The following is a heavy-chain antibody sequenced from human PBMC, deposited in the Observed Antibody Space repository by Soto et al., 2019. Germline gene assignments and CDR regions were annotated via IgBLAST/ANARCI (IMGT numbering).Heavy chain of an antibody. CDR1: GFTFSSYA. V-gene: IGHV3-23*01. CDR2: ISGSGGST. D-gene: IGHD2-15*01. CDR3: AKRKGKGSGGSCSIDY. J-gene: IGHJ4*02. Sequence: GGSLRLSCAASGFTFSSYAMSWVRQAPGKGLEWVSAISGSGGSTYYADSVKGRFTISRDNSKNTLYLQMNSLRAEDTAVYYCAKRKGKGSGGSCSIDYWGQGTLVTVSS.